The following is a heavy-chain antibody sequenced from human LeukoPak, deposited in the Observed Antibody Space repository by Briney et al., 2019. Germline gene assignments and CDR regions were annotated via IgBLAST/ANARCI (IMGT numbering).Heavy chain of an antibody. CDR1: GFTLSSYW. CDR3: ARVLRYCSGGNCYSGGLGYMDV. CDR2: IKQDGSEK. V-gene: IGHV3-7*01. D-gene: IGHD2-15*01. Sequence: PGGSLRLSCAAPGFTLSSYWMSWVRQAPGKGLEWVANIKQDGSEKYYVDSVKGRFTISRDNAKNSLYLQMNSLRAEDSAVYYCARVLRYCSGGNCYSGGLGYMDVWGKGTTVTISS. J-gene: IGHJ6*03.